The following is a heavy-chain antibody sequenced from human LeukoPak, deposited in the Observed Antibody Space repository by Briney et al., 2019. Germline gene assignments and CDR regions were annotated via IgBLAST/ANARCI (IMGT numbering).Heavy chain of an antibody. D-gene: IGHD2-15*01. CDR1: GFTFSSYA. CDR3: ARDLTVAGYYMDV. J-gene: IGHJ6*03. Sequence: GGSLRLSCAASGFTFSSYAMSWVRQAPGKGLEWVSAISGSGGSTYYADSVKGRFTISRDNSKNTLYLQMNSLRAEDTAVYYCARDLTVAGYYMDVWGKGTTVTVSS. V-gene: IGHV3-23*01. CDR2: ISGSGGST.